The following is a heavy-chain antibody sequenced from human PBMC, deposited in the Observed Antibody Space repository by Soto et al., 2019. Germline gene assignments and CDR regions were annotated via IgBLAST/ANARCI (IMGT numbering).Heavy chain of an antibody. CDR1: GFTFSSYS. D-gene: IGHD3-16*01. J-gene: IGHJ6*02. Sequence: GGSLRLSCAASGFTFSSYSRNWVRKAPGKGLEWVSYISSSSSTIYYADSVKGRFTISRDNAKNSLYLQMYSLRDEDTAVYYCASTPRGEYYYYGMDVWGQGTTVTVSS. V-gene: IGHV3-48*02. CDR3: ASTPRGEYYYYGMDV. CDR2: ISSSSSTI.